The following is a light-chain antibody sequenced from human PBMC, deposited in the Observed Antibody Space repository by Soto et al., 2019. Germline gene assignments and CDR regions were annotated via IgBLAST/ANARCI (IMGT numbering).Light chain of an antibody. CDR3: QQYNSFPT. Sequence: DIQMTQSPSTLSASVGDRVTITCRASQSISSWLAWYQQKPGKAPKLLIYDASSLESGVPSRFSGSGSGTEFTLTISSLQPDDFASYYCQQYNSFPTCGKETKVEIK. CDR1: QSISSW. CDR2: DAS. V-gene: IGKV1-5*01. J-gene: IGKJ1*01.